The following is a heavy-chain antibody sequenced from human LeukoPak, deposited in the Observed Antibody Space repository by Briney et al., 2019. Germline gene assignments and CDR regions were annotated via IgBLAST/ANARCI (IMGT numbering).Heavy chain of an antibody. CDR1: GYTFTDYY. D-gene: IGHD3-10*01. Sequence: ASVKVSCKASGYTFTDYYIHWVRQARGQGLEWMGWINPKSGGTKYAQKFQGRVTMTRDTSISTAYMEMSRLRSDDTAVYYCAKDLNRFDYGSGSFDYWGQGTLVTVSS. J-gene: IGHJ4*02. CDR3: AKDLNRFDYGSGSFDY. CDR2: INPKSGGT. V-gene: IGHV1-2*02.